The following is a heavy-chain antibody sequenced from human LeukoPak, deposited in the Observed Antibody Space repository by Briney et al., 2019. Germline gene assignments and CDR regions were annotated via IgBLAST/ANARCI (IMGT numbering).Heavy chain of an antibody. V-gene: IGHV1-2*06. CDR2: INPNSGGP. CDR3: VRGYSYGFYFDY. Sequence: ASVKVSCKTSGYSFTGYYIHWVRQAPGQGLEWMGRINPNSGGPNYGQKFQGTVTMTRDTSVSTAYLELSNLRSDDTAAYYCVRGYSYGFYFDYWGQGSLVTVSS. D-gene: IGHD5-18*01. CDR1: GYSFTGYY. J-gene: IGHJ4*02.